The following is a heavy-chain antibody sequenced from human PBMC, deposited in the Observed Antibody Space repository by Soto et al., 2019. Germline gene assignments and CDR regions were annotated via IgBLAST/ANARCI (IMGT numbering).Heavy chain of an antibody. CDR1: GGSISSSSYY. J-gene: IGHJ4*02. Sequence: SETLSLTCTVSGGSISSSSYYWGWIRQPPGKGLEWIGSIYYSGSTYYNPSLKSRVTISVDTSKNQFSLKLSSVTAADTAVYYCARLYCGGSCYPYWGQGTLVTVSS. D-gene: IGHD2-15*01. V-gene: IGHV4-39*01. CDR2: IYYSGST. CDR3: ARLYCGGSCYPY.